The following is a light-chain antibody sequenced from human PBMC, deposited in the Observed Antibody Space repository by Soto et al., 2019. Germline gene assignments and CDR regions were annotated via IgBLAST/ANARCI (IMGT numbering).Light chain of an antibody. Sequence: EIALTQSPGTLSVSPGERATLSCRASQSVSSKLAWYQQKPGQAPRLLIYDTSTRATGIPARFSGSGSGTEFTLTISSLQSEDFAVYYCQQYSNWPPITFGQGTRLEIK. J-gene: IGKJ5*01. V-gene: IGKV3-15*01. CDR2: DTS. CDR3: QQYSNWPPIT. CDR1: QSVSSK.